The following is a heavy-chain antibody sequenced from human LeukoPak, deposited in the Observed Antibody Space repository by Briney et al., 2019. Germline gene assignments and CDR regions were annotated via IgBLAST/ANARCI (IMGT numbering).Heavy chain of an antibody. CDR2: ISSSGSTI. CDR1: GFTFSSYE. CDR3: ARGGGDSYCGGDCGNWFDP. J-gene: IGHJ5*02. D-gene: IGHD2-21*02. Sequence: PGGSLRLSCAASGFTFSSYEMNWVRQAPGKGLEWVSYISSSGSTIYYADSVKGRFTISRDNAKNSLYLQMNSLRAEDTAVYYCARGGGDSYCGGDCGNWFDPWGQGTLVTVSS. V-gene: IGHV3-48*03.